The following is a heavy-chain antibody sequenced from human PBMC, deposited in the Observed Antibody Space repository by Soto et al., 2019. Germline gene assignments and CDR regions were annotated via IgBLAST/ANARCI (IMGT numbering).Heavy chain of an antibody. CDR1: GFTFISYW. D-gene: IGHD6-19*01. Sequence: PGGSLRLSCAASGFTFISYWMRWVRQAPGKGLEWVANIKQDGSEKYYVDSVKGRFTISRDNAKNSLYLQMNSLRAEDTAVYYCARKQWLVPGYFDYWGQGTLVTVSS. CDR2: IKQDGSEK. V-gene: IGHV3-7*01. J-gene: IGHJ4*02. CDR3: ARKQWLVPGYFDY.